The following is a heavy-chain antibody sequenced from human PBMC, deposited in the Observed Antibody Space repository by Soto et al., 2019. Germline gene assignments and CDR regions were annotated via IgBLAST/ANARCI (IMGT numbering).Heavy chain of an antibody. V-gene: IGHV6-1*01. D-gene: IGHD6-19*01. J-gene: IGHJ5*02. CDR2: TYYRSKWYN. CDR3: AREEWLVEKQNWFDP. Sequence: SQTLSLTCAISGDSVSSNSAAWNWIRQSPSRGLEWLGRTYYRSKWYNDYAVSVKSRITINPDTSKNQFSLQLNSVTPEDMAVYYCAREEWLVEKQNWFDPWGQGTLVTVSS. CDR1: GDSVSSNSAA.